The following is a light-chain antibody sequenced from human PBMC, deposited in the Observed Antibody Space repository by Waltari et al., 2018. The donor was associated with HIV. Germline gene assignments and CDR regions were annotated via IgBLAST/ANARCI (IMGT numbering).Light chain of an antibody. J-gene: IGKJ1*01. Sequence: VFTQSPATLSLSPGERATLSCRASQRININYLAWYHYKPGQAPRLLNYGATSRATGIPDRFRGSGSETDFTLTISRLEHEDSAVYYCQQYGRTFGQGTKVEIK. CDR2: GAT. CDR1: QRININY. CDR3: QQYGRT. V-gene: IGKV3-20*01.